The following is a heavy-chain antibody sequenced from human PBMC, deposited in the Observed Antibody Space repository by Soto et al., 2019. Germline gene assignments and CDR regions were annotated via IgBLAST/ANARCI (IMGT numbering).Heavy chain of an antibody. CDR1: GFTFSSYS. D-gene: IGHD1-1*01. J-gene: IGHJ6*02. V-gene: IGHV3-30*02. Sequence: GGSLRLSCAASGFTFSSYSMNWVRQAPGKGLEWVSFICSGGSNKYYADSVKGRFTISRDNAKNTLYLQMNSLRAEDTAVYYCAKDFDSVQLDPYGMDVWGQGTTVTVSS. CDR2: ICSGGSNK. CDR3: AKDFDSVQLDPYGMDV.